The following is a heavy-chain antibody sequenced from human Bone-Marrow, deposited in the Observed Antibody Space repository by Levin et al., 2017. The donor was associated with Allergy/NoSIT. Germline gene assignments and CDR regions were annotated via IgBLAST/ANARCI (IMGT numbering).Heavy chain of an antibody. CDR3: ARDRYYYGSGSHSIQLDY. Sequence: ASVKVSCKASGYIFSGYFMHWVRQAPGQGLEWMGWINPTSGSTKYAQNFQGRVTMTMDTSISTVFVELIRLRSDDTAVYYCARDRYYYGSGSHSIQLDYWGQGTLVTVSS. J-gene: IGHJ4*02. D-gene: IGHD3-10*01. CDR2: INPTSGST. CDR1: GYIFSGYF. V-gene: IGHV1-2*02.